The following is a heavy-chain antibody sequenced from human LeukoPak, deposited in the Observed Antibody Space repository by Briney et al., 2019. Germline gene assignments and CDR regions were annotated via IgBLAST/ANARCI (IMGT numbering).Heavy chain of an antibody. D-gene: IGHD6-13*01. CDR1: GGSISSYY. CDR2: IYYSGST. J-gene: IGHJ6*02. Sequence: SETLPLTCTVSGGSISSYYWSWIRQPPGKGLEWIGYIYYSGSTNYNPSLKSRVTISVDTSKNQFSLKLSSVTAADTAVYYCARYSSSWYERSDYYYYGMDVWGQGTTVTVSS. CDR3: ARYSSSWYERSDYYYYGMDV. V-gene: IGHV4-59*01.